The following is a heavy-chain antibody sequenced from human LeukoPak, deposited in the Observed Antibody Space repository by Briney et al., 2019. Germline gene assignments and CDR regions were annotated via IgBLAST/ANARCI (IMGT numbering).Heavy chain of an antibody. CDR2: ISAGGDRT. J-gene: IGHJ4*02. V-gene: IGHV3-23*01. CDR3: ARATVGTSCCTAVDY. Sequence: PGGSLRLSCAASGFTFSTYAMTWVRQAPGKGLEWVSGISAGGDRTYYADSVKGRFTISRDNSKHTLYLQMNSLRAEDTAEYYCARATVGTSCCTAVDYCGQGTLVTVSS. CDR1: GFTFSTYA. D-gene: IGHD1-26*01.